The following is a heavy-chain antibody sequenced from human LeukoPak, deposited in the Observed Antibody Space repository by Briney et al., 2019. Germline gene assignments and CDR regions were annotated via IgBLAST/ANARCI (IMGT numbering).Heavy chain of an antibody. D-gene: IGHD3-10*01. Sequence: SETLSLTCTVSGGSISSSSYYWGWIRQPPGKGLEWIGSIYYSGSTYYNPSLESRVTISVDTSKNQFSLKLSSVTAADTAVYYCARHVKEYYYGSGSYYFDYWGQGTLVTVSS. CDR2: IYYSGST. CDR3: ARHVKEYYYGSGSYYFDY. CDR1: GGSISSSSYY. V-gene: IGHV4-39*01. J-gene: IGHJ4*02.